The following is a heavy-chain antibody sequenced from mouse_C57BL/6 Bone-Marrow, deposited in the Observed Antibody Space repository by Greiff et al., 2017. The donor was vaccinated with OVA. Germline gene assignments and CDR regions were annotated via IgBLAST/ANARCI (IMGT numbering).Heavy chain of an antibody. Sequence: EVKLQESGAELVRPGASVKLSCTASGFNIKDDYLHWVKQRPEQGLEWIGWLVPENGDTVYASNFQGNAPLTADTSSNTAYLQLSSLTSEDTAVYYCTTGDFDYWGQGTTLTVSS. V-gene: IGHV14-4*01. CDR2: LVPENGDT. J-gene: IGHJ2*01. CDR3: TTGDFDY. CDR1: GFNIKDDY.